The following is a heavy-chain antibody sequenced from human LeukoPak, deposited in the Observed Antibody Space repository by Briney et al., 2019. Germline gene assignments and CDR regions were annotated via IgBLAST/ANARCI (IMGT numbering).Heavy chain of an antibody. V-gene: IGHV1-69*04. CDR2: IIPILGIA. Sequence: GASVKVSCKASGGTFSSYAISWVRQAPGQGLEWMGRIIPILGIANYAQKFQGRVTITADKSTSTAYMELSSLRSEDTAVYYCASGPSRGWYAYWGQGTLVTVSS. J-gene: IGHJ4*02. CDR1: GGTFSSYA. D-gene: IGHD6-19*01. CDR3: ASGPSRGWYAY.